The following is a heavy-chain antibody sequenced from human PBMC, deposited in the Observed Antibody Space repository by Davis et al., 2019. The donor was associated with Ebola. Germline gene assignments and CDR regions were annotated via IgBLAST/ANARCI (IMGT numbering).Heavy chain of an antibody. CDR2: ISYAGENK. CDR1: GFNFRKYA. Sequence: GESLKISCVASGFNFRKYAMHWVRQAPGKGLEWVAVISYAGENKYYGDSVKGRFTISRDIAGNSLYLQMNSLRAEDTAVYYCARSWEGFTWGQGTLVTVSS. V-gene: IGHV3-30*04. D-gene: IGHD1-26*01. CDR3: ARSWEGFT. J-gene: IGHJ5*02.